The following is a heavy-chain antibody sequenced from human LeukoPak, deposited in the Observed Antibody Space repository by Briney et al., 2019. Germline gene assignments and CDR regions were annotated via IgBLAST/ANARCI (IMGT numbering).Heavy chain of an antibody. D-gene: IGHD5-12*01. CDR3: ARTATTDAFDI. Sequence: GGSLRLSCAASGFTFSSYSMNWVRQAPGKGLEWVSYISSSSSTIYYADSVKGRFTVSRDNAKNSLYLQMNSLRAEDTAVYYCARTATTDAFDIWGQGTMVTVSS. V-gene: IGHV3-48*04. CDR2: ISSSSSTI. CDR1: GFTFSSYS. J-gene: IGHJ3*02.